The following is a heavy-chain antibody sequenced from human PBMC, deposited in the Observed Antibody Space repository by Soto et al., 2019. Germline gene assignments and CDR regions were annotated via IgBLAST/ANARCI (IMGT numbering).Heavy chain of an antibody. J-gene: IGHJ5*02. Sequence: PSETLSLTCAVSGGSINGGDYYWSWIRQPPGKGLEWIGYIYYSGSTNYNPSLKSRVTISVDTSKNQFSLKLSSVTAADTAVYYCARLLWSRGDWFDPWGQGTLVTVSS. V-gene: IGHV4-61*08. CDR3: ARLLWSRGDWFDP. CDR2: IYYSGST. CDR1: GGSINGGDYY. D-gene: IGHD3-10*01.